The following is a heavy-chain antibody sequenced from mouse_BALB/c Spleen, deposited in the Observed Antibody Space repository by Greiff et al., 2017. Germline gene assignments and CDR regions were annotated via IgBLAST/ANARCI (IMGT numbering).Heavy chain of an antibody. J-gene: IGHJ2*01. CDR3: ARSYYRYDGPYFDY. V-gene: IGHV14-3*02. D-gene: IGHD2-14*01. Sequence: EVQLQQSGAELVKPGASVKLSCTASGFNIKDTYMHWVKQRPEQGLEWIGRIDPANGNTKYDPKFQGKATITADTSSNTAYLQLSSLTSEDTAVYYCARSYYRYDGPYFDYWGQGTTLTVSS. CDR1: GFNIKDTY. CDR2: IDPANGNT.